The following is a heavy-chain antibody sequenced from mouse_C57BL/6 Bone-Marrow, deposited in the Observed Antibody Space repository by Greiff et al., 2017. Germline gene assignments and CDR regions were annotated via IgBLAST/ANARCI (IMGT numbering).Heavy chain of an antibody. D-gene: IGHD1-1*01. V-gene: IGHV1-59*01. CDR3: ARNYGSRCAMDY. CDR2: IDPSDSYT. J-gene: IGHJ4*01. Sequence: VQLQQPGAELVRPGTSVKLSCKASGYTFTSYWMHWVKQRPGQGLEWIGVIDPSDSYTNYNEKFKGKATLTADKSSSTAYMQLSSLTSEDSAVYFCARNYGSRCAMDYWGQGTSVTVSS. CDR1: GYTFTSYW.